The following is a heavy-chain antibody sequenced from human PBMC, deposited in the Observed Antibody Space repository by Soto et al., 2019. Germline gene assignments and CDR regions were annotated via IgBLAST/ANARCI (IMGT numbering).Heavy chain of an antibody. D-gene: IGHD1-7*01. CDR1: GGSISSGGYY. CDR2: IYYSGST. CDR3: AKANWNYDRAFDI. Sequence: TLALTCTVSGGSISSGGYYWSWIRQHPGKGLEWIGYIYYSGSTYYNPSPKSRVTISVDTSKNQFSLKLSSVTAADTAVYYCAKANWNYDRAFDIWGQGTMVTVSS. J-gene: IGHJ3*02. V-gene: IGHV4-31*03.